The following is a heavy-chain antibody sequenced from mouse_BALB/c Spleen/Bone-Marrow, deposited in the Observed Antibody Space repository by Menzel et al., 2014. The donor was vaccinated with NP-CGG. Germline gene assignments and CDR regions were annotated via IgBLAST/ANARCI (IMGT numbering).Heavy chain of an antibody. Sequence: VKLMESGGGLVQPGGSLKLSCAASGFDFSRYWMSWVRQAPGKGLEWIGEINPDSSTINYTPSLKDKFIISRDNAKNTLYLQMRKVRSEDTALYYCARRGLWVPPFDYWGQGTTLTDSS. CDR3: ARRGLWVPPFDY. V-gene: IGHV4-1*02. J-gene: IGHJ2*01. CDR1: GFDFSRYW. CDR2: INPDSSTI. D-gene: IGHD2-14*01.